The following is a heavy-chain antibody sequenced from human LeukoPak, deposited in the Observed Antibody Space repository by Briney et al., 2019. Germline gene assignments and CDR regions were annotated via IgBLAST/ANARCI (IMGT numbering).Heavy chain of an antibody. V-gene: IGHV3-48*01. J-gene: IGHJ4*02. D-gene: IGHD4-17*01. Sequence: GGSLRLSCAASGFTFSSYSMNWVRQAPGKGLEWVSYISSSSSTIYYADSVKGRFTISRDNAKNSLYLQMNSLRAEDTAVYYCAREPYDYGDYYFDYWGQGTLVTVSS. CDR2: ISSSSSTI. CDR1: GFTFSSYS. CDR3: AREPYDYGDYYFDY.